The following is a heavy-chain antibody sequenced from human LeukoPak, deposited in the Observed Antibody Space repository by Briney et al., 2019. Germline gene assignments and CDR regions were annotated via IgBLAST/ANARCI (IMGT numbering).Heavy chain of an antibody. J-gene: IGHJ4*02. Sequence: GGSLRLSSAASGFSVSSNFMSWVRQAPGKGLEWVSVIYAGGDTYYADSVKGRFTISRDNFKNTVYLQMNSLRAEDTGMYYCARSGSGWFDYWGQGTLVTVS. V-gene: IGHV3-53*01. CDR2: IYAGGDT. CDR1: GFSVSSNF. CDR3: ARSGSGWFDY. D-gene: IGHD6-19*01.